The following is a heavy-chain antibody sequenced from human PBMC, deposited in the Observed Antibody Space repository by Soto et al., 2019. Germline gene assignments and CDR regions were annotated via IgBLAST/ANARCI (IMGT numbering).Heavy chain of an antibody. J-gene: IGHJ4*02. Sequence: EVQLLESGGGLVQPGGSLRLSCAASGITFTAYAMSWVRQAPGKGLEWVSSISGSGGRTYYAASVKGRLTISRDNSKNTLYLQMNSLRAEDTAVYYCATIIIPAATNFYWGQGTLVTVSS. V-gene: IGHV3-23*01. CDR3: ATIIIPAATNFY. D-gene: IGHD2-2*01. CDR2: ISGSGGRT. CDR1: GITFTAYA.